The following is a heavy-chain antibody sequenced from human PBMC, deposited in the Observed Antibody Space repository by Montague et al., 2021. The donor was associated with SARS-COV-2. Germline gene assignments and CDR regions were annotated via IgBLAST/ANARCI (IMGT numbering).Heavy chain of an antibody. Sequence: SRRLSWSASGFTFSSYAMHWVRQAPGKGLEWVAVISHDGSNKYYADSVKGRFTISRDNSKNTLYLQMNSLRAEDTAVYYCARDPDSGSYSSDAFDIWGQGTMVTVSS. CDR2: ISHDGSNK. D-gene: IGHD1-26*01. J-gene: IGHJ3*02. V-gene: IGHV3-30-3*01. CDR3: ARDPDSGSYSSDAFDI. CDR1: GFTFSSYA.